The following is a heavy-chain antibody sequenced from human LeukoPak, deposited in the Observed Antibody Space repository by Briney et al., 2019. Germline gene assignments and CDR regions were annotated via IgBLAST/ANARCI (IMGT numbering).Heavy chain of an antibody. V-gene: IGHV4-59*01. D-gene: IGHD3-22*01. Sequence: SETLSLTCTVSGGSISTYYWSWIRQPPGKGLEWIGYIYYSGSTNYNPSLQSRVTISVDTSKNQFSLRLSSVTAADTAVYYCARGDNYYDSSGYYLYWGQGTLVTVSS. CDR2: IYYSGST. J-gene: IGHJ4*02. CDR3: ARGDNYYDSSGYYLY. CDR1: GGSISTYY.